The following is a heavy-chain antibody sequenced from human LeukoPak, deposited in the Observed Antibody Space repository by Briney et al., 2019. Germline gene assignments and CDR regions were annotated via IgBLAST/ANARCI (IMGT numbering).Heavy chain of an antibody. J-gene: IGHJ6*03. V-gene: IGHV3-11*04. D-gene: IGHD3-10*02. CDR2: ITSTGTTI. CDR3: ARDCSRMSQGDYYYYMDV. Sequence: GGSLRLSCAASRFTFSDYSMSWIRQAPGKWLEWVSYITSTGTTIDYADSVKGRFTISRDNAKNSLYLQMNSLRAEDTAVYYCARDCSRMSQGDYYYYMDVWGKGTTVTVSS. CDR1: RFTFSDYS.